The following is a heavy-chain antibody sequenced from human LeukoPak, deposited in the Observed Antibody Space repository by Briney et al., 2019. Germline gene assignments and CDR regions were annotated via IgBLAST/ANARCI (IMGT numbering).Heavy chain of an antibody. CDR3: AREEVEPGIFDY. J-gene: IGHJ4*02. Sequence: PGGSLRLSCAASGFTFSSYAMRWVRQAPGKGLEWVAVISYDGSNKYYADSVKGRFTISRDNSKNTLYLQMNSLRAEDTAVYYCAREEVEPGIFDYWGQGTLVTVSS. V-gene: IGHV3-30-3*01. CDR2: ISYDGSNK. D-gene: IGHD1-1*01. CDR1: GFTFSSYA.